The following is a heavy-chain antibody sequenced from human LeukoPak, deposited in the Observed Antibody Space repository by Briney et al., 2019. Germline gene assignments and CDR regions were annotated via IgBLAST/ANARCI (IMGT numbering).Heavy chain of an antibody. CDR3: AKDESPKLLWFGELSGYFDY. CDR1: GFTFDDYA. D-gene: IGHD3-10*01. V-gene: IGHV3-9*01. CDR2: ISWNSGSI. J-gene: IGHJ4*02. Sequence: GRSLRLSCAASGFTFDDYAMPWVRQAPGKGLEWVSGISWNSGSIGYANSVKGRFTISRDNAKNSLYLQMNSLRAEDTALYYCAKDESPKLLWFGELSGYFDYWGQGTLVTVSS.